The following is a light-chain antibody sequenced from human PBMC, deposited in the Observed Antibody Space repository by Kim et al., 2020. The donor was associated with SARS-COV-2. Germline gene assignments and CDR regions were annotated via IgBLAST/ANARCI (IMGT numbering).Light chain of an antibody. CDR3: QQRSNWPPGLT. Sequence: PVERATLSCRASQSVSTYLAWYQQKLGQAPRLLIYDAINRATGIPARFSGSGSGTDFTLTISSLEPEDFAVYYCQQRSNWPPGLTFGGGTKVDIK. CDR1: QSVSTY. CDR2: DAI. V-gene: IGKV3-11*01. J-gene: IGKJ4*01.